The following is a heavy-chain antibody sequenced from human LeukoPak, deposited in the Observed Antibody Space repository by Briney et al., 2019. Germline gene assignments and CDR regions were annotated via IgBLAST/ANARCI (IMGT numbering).Heavy chain of an antibody. D-gene: IGHD2-2*01. J-gene: IGHJ5*02. CDR1: GGSISSYY. CDR3: ARWGTYASTSNWFDP. CDR2: IYYSGST. V-gene: IGHV4-59*01. Sequence: SETLSLTCTVSGGSISSYYWSWIRQPPGKGLEWIGYIYYSGSTNYNPSLKSRVTISADTSKNQFSLKLSSVTAADTAVYYCARWGTYASTSNWFDPWGQGTLVTVSS.